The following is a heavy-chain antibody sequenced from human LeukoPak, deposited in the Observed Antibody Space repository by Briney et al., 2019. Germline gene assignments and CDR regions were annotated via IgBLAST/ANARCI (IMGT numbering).Heavy chain of an antibody. CDR1: GGSFSGYY. Sequence: PSETLSLTCAVYGGSFSGYYWSWIRQPPGKGLEWIGEINHSGSTNYNPSLKSRVTISVDTSKNQFSLKLSSVTAADTAVYYCVRDSSGWYRWFDPWGQGTLATVSS. CDR3: VRDSSGWYRWFDP. V-gene: IGHV4-34*01. CDR2: INHSGST. D-gene: IGHD6-19*01. J-gene: IGHJ5*02.